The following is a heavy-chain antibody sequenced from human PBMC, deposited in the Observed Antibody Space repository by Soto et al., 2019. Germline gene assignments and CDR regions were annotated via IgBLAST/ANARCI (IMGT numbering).Heavy chain of an antibody. J-gene: IGHJ5*02. CDR2: ISAYNGNK. Sequence: QVQLVQSGAEVTKPGASVQVSCKASGYTFTSYGISWVRQAPGQWLEWMGWISAYNGNKNYAQQLPGRVTMTTDPSTSTSYRELMSRLSDDTAVYYCARDGGPSHHWVQGALVTVSS. CDR3: ARDGGPSHH. D-gene: IGHD3-16*01. CDR1: GYTFTSYG. V-gene: IGHV1-18*01.